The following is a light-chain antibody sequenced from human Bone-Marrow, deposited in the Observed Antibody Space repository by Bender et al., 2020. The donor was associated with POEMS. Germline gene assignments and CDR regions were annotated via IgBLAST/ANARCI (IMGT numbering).Light chain of an antibody. V-gene: IGLV2-14*01. CDR3: SSYTSSGTRV. CDR2: DVS. CDR1: NSDVGGYNY. J-gene: IGLJ1*01. Sequence: QSALTQPPSASGSPGQSVTISCTGTNSDVGGYNYVSWYQQHPGKAPKLMIYDVSNRPSGVSTRFSGSKSGNTASLSISRLQAEDEADYHCSSYTSSGTRVFGTGTKVTVL.